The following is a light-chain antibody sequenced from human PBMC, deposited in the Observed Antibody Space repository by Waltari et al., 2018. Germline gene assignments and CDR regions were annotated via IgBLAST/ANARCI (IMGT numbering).Light chain of an antibody. J-gene: IGKJ2*01. CDR3: QQYNALPYT. V-gene: IGKV1-5*03. CDR1: QSVSQW. Sequence: DIQMTQSPSSLSASVGDTVTISCRASQSVSQWVAWYRQKPGRAPSLLIFKASILESGVPPRFSATGSGTDFTLTITNVQADDVGTYYCQQYNALPYTFGQGTKVEI. CDR2: KAS.